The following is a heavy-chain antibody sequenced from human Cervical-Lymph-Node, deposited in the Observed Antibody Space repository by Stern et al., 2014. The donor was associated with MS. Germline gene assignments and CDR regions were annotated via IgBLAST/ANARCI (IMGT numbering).Heavy chain of an antibody. CDR2: ISWNSGSI. V-gene: IGHV3-9*01. CDR1: GFTFDEYA. CDR3: AKDTTSVYYYGMAV. J-gene: IGHJ6*02. Sequence: QLVQSGGGLVLPGRSLRLSCAASGFTFDEYAMHWVRQAPGKGLDWVSSISWNSGSIAYADSVKGRFTISRDNAKNSLYLQMNSLRADDTALYYCAKDTTSVYYYGMAVWGQGATVTVSS.